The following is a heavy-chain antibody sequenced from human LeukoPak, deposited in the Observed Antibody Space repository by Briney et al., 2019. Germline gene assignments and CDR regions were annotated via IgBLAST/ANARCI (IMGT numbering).Heavy chain of an antibody. CDR1: GFTFSSYA. J-gene: IGHJ4*02. CDR3: ARLGQRYCSGGSCYSSGSSDY. D-gene: IGHD2-15*01. V-gene: IGHV3-23*01. CDR2: ISGSSCST. Sequence: GGSLRLSCTASGFTFSSYAMSWVRQAPGKGLEWVSSISGSSCSTYYADSVKGRFTISRDNSKNTLYLQMNSLRAEDTAVYYCARLGQRYCSGGSCYSSGSSDYWGQGTLVTVSS.